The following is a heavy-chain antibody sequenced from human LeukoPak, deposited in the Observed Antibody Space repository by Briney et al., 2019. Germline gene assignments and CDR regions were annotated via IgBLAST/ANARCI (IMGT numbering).Heavy chain of an antibody. D-gene: IGHD1-26*01. Sequence: EGSLRLSCGASGFTFNAYTMHWVRQVPGKGLEWVSSMSSSRDYVFYADSVKGRFTIFRDNANQSLDLEMSSLRGEDTAIYYCARGLVGAAFDYWGRGTLVTVSS. J-gene: IGHJ4*02. CDR2: MSSSRDYV. CDR3: ARGLVGAAFDY. V-gene: IGHV3-21*01. CDR1: GFTFNAYT.